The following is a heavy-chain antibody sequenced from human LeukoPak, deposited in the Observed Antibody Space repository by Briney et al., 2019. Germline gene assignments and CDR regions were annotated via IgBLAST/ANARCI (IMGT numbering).Heavy chain of an antibody. J-gene: IGHJ5*02. Sequence: GGGLRLSCAASGFSFSSYSKNGGRPAPGEGVEWGSSLYCSSSYIYYADSVKGRFTISRNNAKNSLYLQMNSLRAEDTAVYYCARVGFPLLWFGEAPNWFDPWGQGTLVTVSS. D-gene: IGHD3-10*01. CDR3: ARVGFPLLWFGEAPNWFDP. V-gene: IGHV3-21*01. CDR2: LYCSSSYI. CDR1: GFSFSSYS.